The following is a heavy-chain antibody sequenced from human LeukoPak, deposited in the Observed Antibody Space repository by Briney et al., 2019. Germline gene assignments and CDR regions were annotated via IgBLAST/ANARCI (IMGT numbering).Heavy chain of an antibody. Sequence: GASVKVSCKASGGTFSRYAISWVRQAPGQGLEWMGWISAYNGNTNYAQKLQGRVTMTTDTSTSTAYMELRSLRSDDTAVYYCARDQATTAFDYWGQGTLVTVSS. CDR2: ISAYNGNT. J-gene: IGHJ4*02. D-gene: IGHD1-1*01. CDR1: GGTFSRYA. CDR3: ARDQATTAFDY. V-gene: IGHV1-18*01.